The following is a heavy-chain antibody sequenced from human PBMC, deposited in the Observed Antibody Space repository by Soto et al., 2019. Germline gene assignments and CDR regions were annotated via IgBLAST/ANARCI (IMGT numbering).Heavy chain of an antibody. CDR2: LNPASVST. Sequence: QVQLVPSGAEVKKPGASVKVSCRTSGYTFTHYYIHWVRQAPGQGLEWLGILNPASVSTNDAQDFQGRVTLPMDTSATTVYMELIGLRAEDTAIFSCARDLAAGDHWGQGTLVTFSS. CDR1: GYTFTHYY. V-gene: IGHV1-46*01. J-gene: IGHJ4*02. CDR3: ARDLAAGDH. D-gene: IGHD6-13*01.